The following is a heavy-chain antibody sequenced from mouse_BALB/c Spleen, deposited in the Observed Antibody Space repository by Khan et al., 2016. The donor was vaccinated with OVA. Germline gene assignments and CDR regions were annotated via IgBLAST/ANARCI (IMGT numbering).Heavy chain of an antibody. Sequence: QIQLVQSGPELKKPGETVKISCKASGYTFTNYGMNWVKQAPGKGLKWMGWINRNTGEATYADDFKGRFAFSLETSASTAYLQIKNLKNEDTATVCGVRGGRRAMDYWGQGTSVTVSS. V-gene: IGHV9-3-1*01. CDR3: VRGGRRAMDY. CDR1: GYTFTNYG. J-gene: IGHJ4*01. CDR2: INRNTGEA. D-gene: IGHD3-3*01.